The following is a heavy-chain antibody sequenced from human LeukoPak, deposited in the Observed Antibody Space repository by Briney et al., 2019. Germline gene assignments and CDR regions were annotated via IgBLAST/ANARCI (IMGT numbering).Heavy chain of an antibody. V-gene: IGHV4-34*01. CDR1: GGSFTDYY. CDR3: ARHSGYYYARDAFDI. CDR2: INHSGIT. Sequence: PSETLSLTCAVYGGSFTDYYWNWIRQPPGKGLEWIGEINHSGITHYNPSLKSRVTISVDTSKNQFSLKLTSVTAADTAVYYCARHSGYYYARDAFDIWGQGTLVTVSS. D-gene: IGHD3-22*01. J-gene: IGHJ3*02.